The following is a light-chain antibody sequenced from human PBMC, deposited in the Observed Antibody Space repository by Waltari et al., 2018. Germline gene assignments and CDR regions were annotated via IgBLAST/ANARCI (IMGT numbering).Light chain of an antibody. CDR1: SSDVGAYNY. CDR3: NSYTSSSTLV. V-gene: IGLV2-14*01. CDR2: EVS. Sequence: QSALTQPASVSGSPGQSITISCTGTSSDVGAYNYVSWYQQHPGRAPKLMIYEVSKRPSGVSNRFSGSKSGNTSSLTISGLQAEDEADYYCNSYTSSSTLVFGGGTKLTVL. J-gene: IGLJ2*01.